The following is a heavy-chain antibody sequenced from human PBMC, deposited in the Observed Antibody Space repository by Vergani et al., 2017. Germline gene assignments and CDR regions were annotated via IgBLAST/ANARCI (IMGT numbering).Heavy chain of an antibody. CDR2: IYPGDSDT. V-gene: IGHV5-51*01. CDR3: ARRDAAYYDFWSGYYSAAFDI. D-gene: IGHD3-3*01. J-gene: IGHJ3*02. CDR1: GYSFTSYW. Sequence: EVQLVQSGAEVKKPGESLKISCKGSGYSFTSYWIGWVRQMPGKGLEWMGIIYPGDSDTRYSPSFQGQVTISADTSISTAYLQWSSLKASDTAMYYCARRDAAYYDFWSGYYSAAFDIWGQGTMVTVSS.